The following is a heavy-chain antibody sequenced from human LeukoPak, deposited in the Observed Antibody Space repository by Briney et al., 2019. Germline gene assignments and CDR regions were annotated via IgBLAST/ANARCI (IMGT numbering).Heavy chain of an antibody. J-gene: IGHJ5*02. CDR2: IYTSGST. V-gene: IGHV4-61*02. CDR1: GGSISSGSYY. Sequence: MASETLSLTCTVSGGSISSGSYYWSWIRQPAGKGLEWIGRIYTSGSTNYNPSLRSRVTISVDTSKNQFSLKLSSVTAADTAVYYCARGKGLTGYLWSNWFDPWGQGTLVTVSS. CDR3: ARGKGLTGYLWSNWFDP. D-gene: IGHD3-9*01.